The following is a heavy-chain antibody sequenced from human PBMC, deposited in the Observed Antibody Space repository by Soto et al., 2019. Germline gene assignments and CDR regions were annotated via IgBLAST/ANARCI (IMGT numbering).Heavy chain of an antibody. CDR1: GYTLTELS. Sequence: ASVKVSCKVSGYTLTELSMHWVRQAPGKGLEWMGWFNPESGDTNYAQKFQGRVTMTRDTSISTAYMELSRLRSDDTAVYYCARDLAAGDYWGQGTLVTVS. J-gene: IGHJ4*02. D-gene: IGHD6-13*01. CDR3: ARDLAAGDY. CDR2: FNPESGDT. V-gene: IGHV1-2*02.